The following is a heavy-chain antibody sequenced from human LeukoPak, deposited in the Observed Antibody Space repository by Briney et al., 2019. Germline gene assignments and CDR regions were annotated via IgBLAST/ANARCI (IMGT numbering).Heavy chain of an antibody. J-gene: IGHJ6*02. CDR3: AKFNGGSNYYYYYGMDV. CDR1: GFTFSSYG. D-gene: IGHD1-26*01. CDR2: ISYDGSNK. Sequence: GGSLRLSCAASGFTFSSYGTHWVRQAPGKGLEWVAVISYDGSNKYYADSVKGRFTISRDNSKNTLYLQMNSLRAEDTAVYYCAKFNGGSNYYYYYGMDVWGQGTTVTVSS. V-gene: IGHV3-30*18.